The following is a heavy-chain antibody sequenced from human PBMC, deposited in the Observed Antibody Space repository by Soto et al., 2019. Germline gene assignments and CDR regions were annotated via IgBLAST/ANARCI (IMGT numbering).Heavy chain of an antibody. CDR3: ARGDKLSLYPQLDY. CDR1: GYTFTGNN. Sequence: QVQLVQSGVEVKKPGASVKVSCKASGYTFTGNNMHWVRQAPGQGFEWMGWINVNSGGTKYAQKFQGWVTMTRDASISTAYMALSRLRSDYTAVYYCARGDKLSLYPQLDYWAQGTLVTVSS. CDR2: INVNSGGT. J-gene: IGHJ4*02. D-gene: IGHD3-16*02. V-gene: IGHV1-2*04.